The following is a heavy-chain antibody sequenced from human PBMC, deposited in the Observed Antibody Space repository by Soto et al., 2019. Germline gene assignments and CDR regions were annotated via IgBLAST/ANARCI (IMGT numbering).Heavy chain of an antibody. J-gene: IGHJ4*02. V-gene: IGHV4-30-4*01. CDR3: ATMGTPVTGLYYFDY. CDR2: IYYSGST. D-gene: IGHD4-17*01. Sequence: SETLSLTCTVSGGSISSGDYYWSWIRQPPGKGLGWIGYIYYSGSTYYNPSLKSRVTISVDTSKNQFSLKLSSVTAADTAVYYCATMGTPVTGLYYFDYWGQGTLVTVSS. CDR1: GGSISSGDYY.